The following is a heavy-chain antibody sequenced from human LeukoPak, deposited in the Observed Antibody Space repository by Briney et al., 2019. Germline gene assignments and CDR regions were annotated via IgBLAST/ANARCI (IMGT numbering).Heavy chain of an antibody. CDR1: GGSISSYY. D-gene: IGHD1-1*01. J-gene: IGHJ4*02. Sequence: SETLSLTCTVSGGSISSYYWSWIRQPPGEGLEWIGYIYYSGSTNYNPSLKSRVTISVDTSKNQFSLKLSSVTAADTAVYYCAREHHDKIDYWGQGTPVTVSS. V-gene: IGHV4-59*01. CDR2: IYYSGST. CDR3: AREHHDKIDY.